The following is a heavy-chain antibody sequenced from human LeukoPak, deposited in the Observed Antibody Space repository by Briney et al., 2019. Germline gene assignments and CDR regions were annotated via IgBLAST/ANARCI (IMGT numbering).Heavy chain of an antibody. D-gene: IGHD3-22*01. CDR1: GFTFGDYA. CDR2: IRSKAYGGTT. CDR3: TRAKEDYYDSSGYAEYFQH. Sequence: PGGSLRLSCTASGFTFGDYAMSWFRQAPGKGLEWVGFIRSKAYGGTTEYAASVKGRFTISRDDSKSIAYLQMNSLKTEDTAVYYCTRAKEDYYDSSGYAEYFQHWGQGTLVAVSS. V-gene: IGHV3-49*03. J-gene: IGHJ1*01.